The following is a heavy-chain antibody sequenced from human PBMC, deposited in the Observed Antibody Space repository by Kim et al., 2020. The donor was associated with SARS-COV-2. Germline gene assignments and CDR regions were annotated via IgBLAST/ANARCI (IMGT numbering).Heavy chain of an antibody. J-gene: IGHJ4*02. CDR3: AKLSGVQVWSFEY. CDR2: ITHSSDRA. D-gene: IGHD3-10*01. CDR1: GFTFTCCA. Sequence: GGSLRLSCAASGFTFTCCAMSWVRQAPGKGLEWVSSITHSSDRADYAESVKGRFTISRDNSKNTVYLQMNSLRAEDTAVYFCAKLSGVQVWSFEYWGQGTLATVSS. V-gene: IGHV3-23*01.